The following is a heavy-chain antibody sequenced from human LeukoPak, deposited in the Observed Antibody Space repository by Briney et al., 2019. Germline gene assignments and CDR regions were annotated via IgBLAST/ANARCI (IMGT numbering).Heavy chain of an antibody. Sequence: PSETLSLTCTVSGGSISSGSYYWSWIRQPAGKGLEWIGRIYTSGSTNYNPSLKSRVTISVDTSKNQFSLKLSSVTAADTAVYYCARGSNSWYSLYYYMDVWGKGTTVTISS. J-gene: IGHJ6*03. CDR1: GGSISSGSYY. D-gene: IGHD6-13*01. CDR3: ARGSNSWYSLYYYMDV. CDR2: IYTSGST. V-gene: IGHV4-61*02.